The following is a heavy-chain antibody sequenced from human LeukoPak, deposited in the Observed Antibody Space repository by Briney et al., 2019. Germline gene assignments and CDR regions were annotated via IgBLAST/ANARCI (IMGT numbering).Heavy chain of an antibody. J-gene: IGHJ4*02. V-gene: IGHV3-23*01. CDR3: AKVGYSEMEWLLYSDH. D-gene: IGHD3-3*01. Sequence: GGSLRLSCAASGVTFSSYAMSWVRQAPGKGLEWVSAISGSSGHTYYADSVKGRFTISGDNSKKTLYLQMNSLRAEDTAVYYCAKVGYSEMEWLLYSDHWGQGTLVTVSS. CDR1: GVTFSSYA. CDR2: ISGSSGHT.